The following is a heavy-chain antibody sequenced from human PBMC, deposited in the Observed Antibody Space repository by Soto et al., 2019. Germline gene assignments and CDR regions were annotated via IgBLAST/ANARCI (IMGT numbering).Heavy chain of an antibody. J-gene: IGHJ4*02. CDR3: ARDEYGDYEIGDIDH. CDR1: GFTFRSFG. CDR2: ISPDGSSQ. Sequence: GGSLRLSCEASGFTFRSFGMHWVRQTPDKGLEWVSVISPDGSSQDYADSVKGRFFTSRDNAKNSLYLQMNSLRAEDTAVYYCARDEYGDYEIGDIDHWGQGTLVTVSS. D-gene: IGHD4-17*01. V-gene: IGHV3-30*03.